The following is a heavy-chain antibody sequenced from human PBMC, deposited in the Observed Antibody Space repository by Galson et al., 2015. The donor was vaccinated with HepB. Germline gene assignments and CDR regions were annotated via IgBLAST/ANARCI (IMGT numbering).Heavy chain of an antibody. D-gene: IGHD3-22*01. CDR2: LNPHSGGT. V-gene: IGHV1-2*02. CDR1: GYTFTGYY. J-gene: IGHJ4*02. CDR3: ARAPLGYYYDSSGSFDY. Sequence: SVKVSCKASGYTFTGYYIHWVRQAPGQGLEWMGWLNPHSGGTIYAQKSQGRVTMTRDTSISTAYMEVSRLRSDDTAVYYCARAPLGYYYDSSGSFDYWGQGTLVTVSS.